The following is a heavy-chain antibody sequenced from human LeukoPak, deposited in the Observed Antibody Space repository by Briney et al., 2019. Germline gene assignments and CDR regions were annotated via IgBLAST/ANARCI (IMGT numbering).Heavy chain of an antibody. V-gene: IGHV3-7*01. Sequence: GGSLRLSCAASGFTFSSYWMTWVRQAPGKGLEWVANIKRDGSEKHYVDSVKGRFTISRDNAKNTVYLQMNSLRAEDTAMYYCARRYCSGGSCYSFRGDWFDPWGQGTLVTVSS. CDR2: IKRDGSEK. CDR1: GFTFSSYW. D-gene: IGHD2-15*01. CDR3: ARRYCSGGSCYSFRGDWFDP. J-gene: IGHJ5*02.